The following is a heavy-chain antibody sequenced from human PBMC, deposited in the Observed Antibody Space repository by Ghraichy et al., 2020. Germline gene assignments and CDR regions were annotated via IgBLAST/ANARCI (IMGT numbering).Heavy chain of an antibody. CDR2: VKSKSAGETR. V-gene: IGHV3-15*07. D-gene: IGHD3-10*01. Sequence: GGSLRLSCAASGFDFTNSWVNWVRQAPGKGLEWVARVKSKSAGETRDYAEPVKGRFTISRDDSRNTLYLQMNSLNTEDTAVYYCSTGPHYGSDWGQGTLVAFSS. J-gene: IGHJ4*02. CDR1: GFDFTNSW. CDR3: STGPHYGSD.